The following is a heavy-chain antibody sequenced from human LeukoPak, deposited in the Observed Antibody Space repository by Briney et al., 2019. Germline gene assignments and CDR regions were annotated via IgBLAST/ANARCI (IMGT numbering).Heavy chain of an antibody. CDR1: GGSISSYY. D-gene: IGHD5-12*01. CDR2: IYYSGST. CDR3: ARGGGYASPIGY. J-gene: IGHJ4*02. Sequence: SETLSLTCTVSGGSISSYYWSWIRHPPGKGLEWIGYIYYSGSTNYNPSLKSRVTISVDTSKNQFSLKLSSVTAADTAVYYCARGGGYASPIGYWGQGALVTVSS. V-gene: IGHV4-59*01.